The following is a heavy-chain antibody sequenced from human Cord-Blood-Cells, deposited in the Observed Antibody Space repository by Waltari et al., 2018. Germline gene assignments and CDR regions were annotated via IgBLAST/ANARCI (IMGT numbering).Heavy chain of an antibody. J-gene: IGHJ3*02. V-gene: IGHV3-48*01. Sequence: EVQLVESGGGLVQPGGSLRLSCAASGFPFSRYSLNWVRQAPGKGLEWVSYISSSSSTIYYADSVKGRFTISRDNAKNSLYLQMNSLRAEDTAVYYCARDILTGADAFDIWGQGTMVTVSS. CDR1: GFPFSRYS. CDR2: ISSSSSTI. D-gene: IGHD7-27*01. CDR3: ARDILTGADAFDI.